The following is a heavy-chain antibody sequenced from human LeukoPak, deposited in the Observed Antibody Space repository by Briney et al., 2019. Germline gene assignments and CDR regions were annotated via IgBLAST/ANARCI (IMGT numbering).Heavy chain of an antibody. Sequence: GGSLRLSCVASGFTFSSYWMHWVRQDPRKGLVWVSRTSGDGRNINYADSVRGRFTISRDNAKNTLYLQMNTLRVEDTAVYYCTRDLMDYDVSTGLHHYYMDVWGQGTTVTVSS. CDR1: GFTFSSYW. D-gene: IGHD3-9*01. CDR2: TSGDGRNI. V-gene: IGHV3-74*01. CDR3: TRDLMDYDVSTGLHHYYMDV. J-gene: IGHJ6*02.